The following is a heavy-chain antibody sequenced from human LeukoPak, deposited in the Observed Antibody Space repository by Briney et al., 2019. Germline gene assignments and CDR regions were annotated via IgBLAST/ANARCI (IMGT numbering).Heavy chain of an antibody. Sequence: ETLSLTCSVSGGSISRSSYYWGWIRQPPGKGLEWVSATSSSDAGTYHADSVRGRFTISRDNSKNTLYLQMNSLRAEDAAVYYCARAPVTSCSGVLCYPFDYWGQGTLVTVSS. V-gene: IGHV3-23*01. CDR1: GGSISRSSYY. CDR2: TSSSDAGT. CDR3: ARAPVTSCSGVLCYPFDY. J-gene: IGHJ4*02. D-gene: IGHD2-15*01.